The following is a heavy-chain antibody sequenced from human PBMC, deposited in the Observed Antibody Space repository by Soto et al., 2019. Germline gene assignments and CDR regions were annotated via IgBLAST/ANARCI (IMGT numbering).Heavy chain of an antibody. CDR3: ANADSEQWLLPHLDK. CDR1: GFNFKKFA. V-gene: IGHV3-23*01. CDR2: ISCCGGST. D-gene: IGHD6-19*01. J-gene: IGHJ4*02. Sequence: EVQLLESGGGVVQPGGSLRLSCVASGFNFKKFAMSWVRQAPGEGLEWVSGISCCGGSTSYADSVKGRFSIARDDSTNTLSLQMNNLRVEDTAQYYCANADSEQWLLPHLDKWGQGTLVTVS.